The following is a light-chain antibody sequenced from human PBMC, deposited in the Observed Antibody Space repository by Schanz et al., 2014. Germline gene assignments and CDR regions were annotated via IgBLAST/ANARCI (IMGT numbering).Light chain of an antibody. CDR1: QSVSSSD. J-gene: IGKJ2*01. CDR3: QQYGSSRYT. Sequence: EIVLTQSSGTLSLSPGERATLSCRASQSVSSSDLAWYQQKPGQAPRLLIYGASTRATGLPARFSGSGSGTEFTLTISSLQSEDFAVYYCQQYGSSRYTFGQGTKLEIK. V-gene: IGKV3-20*01. CDR2: GAS.